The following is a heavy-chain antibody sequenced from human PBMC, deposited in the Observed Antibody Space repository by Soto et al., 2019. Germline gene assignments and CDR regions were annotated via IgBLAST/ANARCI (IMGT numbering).Heavy chain of an antibody. Sequence: PGGSLRLSCAASGFTFSSYSMNLVRQSPGKGLERFYSISSSSSDIYYADSVKGRFTISTDNAKNSLYLQMNSLRAEDTAVSYRAREGPPYYYDSSAYYYSYYGMDVWGQGNTVTVSS. D-gene: IGHD3-22*01. CDR1: GFTFSSYS. V-gene: IGHV3-21*01. J-gene: IGHJ6*02. CDR2: ISSSSSDI. CDR3: AREGPPYYYDSSAYYYSYYGMDV.